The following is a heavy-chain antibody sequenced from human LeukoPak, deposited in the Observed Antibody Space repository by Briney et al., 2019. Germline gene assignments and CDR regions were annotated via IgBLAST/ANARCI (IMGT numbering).Heavy chain of an antibody. D-gene: IGHD5-18*01. CDR3: VRHGRYSYGPTYYYMDV. CDR1: GGSISSHSYY. CDR2: INYSGST. Sequence: SETLSLTCTVSGGSISSHSYYWGWIRQPPGKGLEWIGSINYSGSTYYNPSLKSRVTISVDTSKNQFSLKLSSVTAADTAVYYCVRHGRYSYGPTYYYMDVWGKGTTVTVSS. V-gene: IGHV4-39*01. J-gene: IGHJ6*03.